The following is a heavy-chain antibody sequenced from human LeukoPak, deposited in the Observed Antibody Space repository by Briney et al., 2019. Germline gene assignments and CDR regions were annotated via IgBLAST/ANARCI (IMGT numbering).Heavy chain of an antibody. Sequence: GGSLRLSCAASGFTFDDYGMSWVRQAPGKGLEWVSGINWNGGSTGYADSVKGRFTISRDNAKNSLYLQMNSLRAEDTALYYCARDNSNYYYYYYMDVWGKGTTVTVSS. J-gene: IGHJ6*03. V-gene: IGHV3-20*04. CDR2: INWNGGST. CDR3: ARDNSNYYYYYYMDV. CDR1: GFTFDDYG. D-gene: IGHD4-11*01.